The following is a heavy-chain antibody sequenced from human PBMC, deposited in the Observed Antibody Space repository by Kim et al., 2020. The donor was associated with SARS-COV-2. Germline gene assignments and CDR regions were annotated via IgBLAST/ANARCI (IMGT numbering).Heavy chain of an antibody. D-gene: IGHD5-12*01. CDR1: GVSVSSGSYY. J-gene: IGHJ6*02. Sequence: SETLSLSCTVSGVSVSSGSYYWTWVRQPPGKGLEWIGYVYYTGSTDYNPSLRSRVTISADTSKNQFSLHLSSVTAADTAVYFCARSDISTANYGMDVWGHGTTVTVSS. CDR2: VYYTGST. V-gene: IGHV4-61*01. CDR3: ARSDISTANYGMDV.